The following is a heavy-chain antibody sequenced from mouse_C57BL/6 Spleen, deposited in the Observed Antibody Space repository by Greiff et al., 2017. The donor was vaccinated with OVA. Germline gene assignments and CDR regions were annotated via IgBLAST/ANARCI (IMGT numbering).Heavy chain of an antibody. V-gene: IGHV5-2*03. CDR2: INSDGGST. CDR3: ARRGDYGDYYAMDY. Sequence: DVKLVESGGGLVQPGESLKLSCESNEYEFPSHDMSWVRKTPEKRLELVAAINSDGGSTYYPDTMERRFIISRDNTKKTLYLQMSSLRSEDTALYYCARRGDYGDYYAMDYWGQGTSVTVSS. CDR1: EYEFPSHD. J-gene: IGHJ4*01. D-gene: IGHD1-1*01.